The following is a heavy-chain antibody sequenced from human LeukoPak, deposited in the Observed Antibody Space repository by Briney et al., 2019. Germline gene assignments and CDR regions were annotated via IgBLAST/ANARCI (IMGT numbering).Heavy chain of an antibody. CDR3: ARDGQRLENPLGVFPFDY. Sequence: PGGSLRLSCAASGFTFSSYSMNWVRQAPGKGLEWVSSISSSSSYIYYADSVKGRFTISRDNAKNSLYLQMNSLRAEDTAVYYCARDGQRLENPLGVFPFDYWGQGTLVTVSS. CDR1: GFTFSSYS. D-gene: IGHD6-25*01. CDR2: ISSSSSYI. V-gene: IGHV3-21*01. J-gene: IGHJ4*02.